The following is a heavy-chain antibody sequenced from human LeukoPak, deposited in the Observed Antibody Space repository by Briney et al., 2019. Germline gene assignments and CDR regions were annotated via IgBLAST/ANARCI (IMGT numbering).Heavy chain of an antibody. CDR2: IYYSGST. Sequence: SETLSLTCTVSGGSINSGDYYWSWIRQPPGKGLEWIGYIYYSGSTYYNPSLQSRVTISVDTSKNQFSLKLSSVTAADTAVYYCARENSEGYSAPDYYYGMDVWGQGTTVTVSS. V-gene: IGHV4-30-4*01. J-gene: IGHJ6*02. CDR1: GGSINSGDYY. CDR3: ARENSEGYSAPDYYYGMDV. D-gene: IGHD5-12*01.